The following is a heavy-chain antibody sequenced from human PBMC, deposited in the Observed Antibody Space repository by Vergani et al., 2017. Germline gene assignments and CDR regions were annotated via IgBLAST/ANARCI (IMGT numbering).Heavy chain of an antibody. CDR3: ASKKQQWRRDRNYYGMDV. D-gene: IGHD6-19*01. Sequence: EVQLVESGGGLVQPGGSLRLSCAASGFTFSSNYMSWVRQAPGKGLEWVSVIYSGGSTYYGDSVKCRLTISSDNSKNTLYRQMNSLRGEDTAVYYGASKKQQWRRDRNYYGMDVWGQGTTVTVSS. V-gene: IGHV3-66*02. J-gene: IGHJ6*02. CDR1: GFTFSSNY. CDR2: IYSGGST.